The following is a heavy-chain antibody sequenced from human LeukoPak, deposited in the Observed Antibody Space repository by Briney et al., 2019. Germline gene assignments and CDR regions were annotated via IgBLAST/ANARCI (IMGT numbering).Heavy chain of an antibody. CDR2: INPNSGGT. J-gene: IGHJ4*02. CDR1: GYTFSDHY. CDR3: ARGALDPETVTNYFEY. D-gene: IGHD4-17*01. Sequence: ASVEVSCTTSGYTFSDHYVQWVRQAPGQGFEWLGWINPNSGGTSYARKFRGRVTMTRDMSLSTAYMELTRLTYDDTAVYYCARGALDPETVTNYFEYWAQGTLVTVSS. V-gene: IGHV1-2*02.